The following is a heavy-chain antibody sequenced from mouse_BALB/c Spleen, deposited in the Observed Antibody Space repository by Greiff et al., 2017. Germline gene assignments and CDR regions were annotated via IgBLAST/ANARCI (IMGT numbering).Heavy chain of an antibody. CDR2: ISYSGST. J-gene: IGHJ1*01. CDR1: GYSITSDYA. V-gene: IGHV3-2*02. CDR3: ARAYGSSYWYFDV. Sequence: VQLQQSGPGLVKPSQSLSLTCTVTGYSITSDYAWNWIRQFPGNKLEWMGYISYSGSTSYNPSLKSRISITRDTSKNQFCLQLNSVTTEDTATYDCARAYGSSYWYFDVWGAGTTVTVSS. D-gene: IGHD1-1*01.